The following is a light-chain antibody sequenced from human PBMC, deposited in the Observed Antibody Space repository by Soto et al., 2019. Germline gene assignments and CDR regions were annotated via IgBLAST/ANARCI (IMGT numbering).Light chain of an antibody. CDR3: LQDINYPWT. CDR1: QGISRY. Sequence: IQLTQSPSFLSASVGERVTITCRASQGISRYLAWYQQKPGKPPKVLIYGASNLQSGVPPRFSGSGSGTDFTLAISSLQPEDSATYYCLQDINYPWTFGQGTKVDIK. J-gene: IGKJ1*01. V-gene: IGKV1-6*01. CDR2: GAS.